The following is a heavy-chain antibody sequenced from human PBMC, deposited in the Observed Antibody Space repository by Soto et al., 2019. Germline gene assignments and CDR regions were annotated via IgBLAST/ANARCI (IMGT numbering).Heavy chain of an antibody. CDR1: GGTFSSYA. Sequence: SVKVSCKASGGTFSSYAISWVRQAPGQGLEWMGGIIPIFGTANYAQKFQGRVTITADESTSTAYMELSSLRSEDTAVYYCARAGSVIRPNDAFDIWGQGTMVTVSS. J-gene: IGHJ3*02. CDR2: IIPIFGTA. CDR3: ARAGSVIRPNDAFDI. D-gene: IGHD3-3*01. V-gene: IGHV1-69*13.